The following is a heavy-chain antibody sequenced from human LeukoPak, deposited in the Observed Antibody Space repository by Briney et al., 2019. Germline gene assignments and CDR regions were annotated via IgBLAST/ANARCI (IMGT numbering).Heavy chain of an antibody. V-gene: IGHV1-58*01. D-gene: IGHD3-3*01. CDR2: IVVGSGST. Sequence: ASVKVSCKASGFTFSSSDVQWVRQARGQRLEWIGWIVVGSGSTDYAQKFQERVTFTRDMSTSTAYMELSSLRSEDTAVYYCAARPDNFWSGYYGAGLYDYWGQGTLVTVSS. CDR3: AARPDNFWSGYYGAGLYDY. J-gene: IGHJ4*02. CDR1: GFTFSSSD.